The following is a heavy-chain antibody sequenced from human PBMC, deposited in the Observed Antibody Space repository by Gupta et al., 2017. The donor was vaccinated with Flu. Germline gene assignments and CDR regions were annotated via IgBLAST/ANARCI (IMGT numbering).Heavy chain of an antibody. D-gene: IGHD3-10*01. V-gene: IGHV4-38-2*01. Sequence: QVQLQESGPGLVKPSETLSLTCAASGYSISSGCYWGWIRQPPGKGLEWIGSIYHSGSTYYNTSLKSRVTISVGTSKNQFARKLSSVTAAETAVYDCARGIGSDDDGFGESLFDDGCQGTLVTVSS. CDR3: ARGIGSDDDGFGESLFDD. CDR2: IYHSGST. J-gene: IGHJ4*02. CDR1: GYSISSGCY.